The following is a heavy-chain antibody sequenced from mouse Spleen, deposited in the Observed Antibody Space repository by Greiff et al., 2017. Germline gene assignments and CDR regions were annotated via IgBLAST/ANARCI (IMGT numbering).Heavy chain of an antibody. D-gene: IGHD1-1*01. CDR2: ISSGGSYT. CDR1: GFTFSSYG. V-gene: IGHV5-6*01. Sequence: EVKLQESGGDLVKPGGSLKLSCAASGFTFSSYGMSWVRQTPDKRLEWVATISSGGSYTYYPDSVKGRFTISRDNAKNTLYLQMSSLKSEDTAMYYCANTVVATRPTRSFDVWGAGTTVTVSS. CDR3: ANTVVATRPTRSFDV. J-gene: IGHJ1*01.